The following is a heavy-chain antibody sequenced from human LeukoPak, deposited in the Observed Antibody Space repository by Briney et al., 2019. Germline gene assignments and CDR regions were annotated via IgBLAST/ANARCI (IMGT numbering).Heavy chain of an antibody. D-gene: IGHD2-21*01. J-gene: IGHJ6*04. Sequence: ASVKVSRNTSGYVLTGVTWVRQAPGQGLEGMGWVNSYSGNTDYAQKFQGRVTLTRDTSTSTVYMDLRSLTSDDTAVYYCARAVVAGPQLLPIYMDVWGKGTTVTVSS. V-gene: IGHV1-18*01. CDR1: GYVLTG. CDR2: VNSYSGNT. CDR3: ARAVVAGPQLLPIYMDV.